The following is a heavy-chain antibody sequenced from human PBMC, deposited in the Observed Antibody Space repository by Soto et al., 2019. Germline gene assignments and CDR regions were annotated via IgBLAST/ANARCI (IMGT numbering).Heavy chain of an antibody. CDR2: ISGSGGST. Sequence: GGSLRLSCAAAGFTFSIYAMSWVRQAPGKGLEWVSAISGSGGSTYYADSVKGRFTISRDNSKNTLYLQMNSLRADDTAVYYCAKATRGGAATLIRDYWGQGTLVTVSA. CDR1: GFTFSIYA. V-gene: IGHV3-23*01. CDR3: AKATRGGAATLIRDY. J-gene: IGHJ4*02. D-gene: IGHD6-13*01.